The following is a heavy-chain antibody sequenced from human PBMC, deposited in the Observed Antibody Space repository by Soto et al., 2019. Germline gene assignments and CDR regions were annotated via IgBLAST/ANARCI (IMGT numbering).Heavy chain of an antibody. Sequence: QVQLQESGPGLVKPSETLSLTCTVSGGSISSYYWSWIRQPPGKGLEWIGYIYYSGSTNYNPSLKSRGTISVDTSKNQFSLKLSSVTAADTAVYYCAREGGVDTAIVWDWFDPWGQGTLVTVSS. D-gene: IGHD5-18*01. CDR2: IYYSGST. V-gene: IGHV4-59*01. CDR1: GGSISSYY. J-gene: IGHJ5*02. CDR3: AREGGVDTAIVWDWFDP.